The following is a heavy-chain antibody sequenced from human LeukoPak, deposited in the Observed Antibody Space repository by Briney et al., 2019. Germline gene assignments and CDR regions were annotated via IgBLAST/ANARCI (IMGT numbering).Heavy chain of an antibody. D-gene: IGHD3-9*01. CDR1: GGSISSGGYS. J-gene: IGHJ3*02. CDR2: IYHSGST. Sequence: SQTLSLTCAVSGGSISSGGYSWSWIRQPPGKGLEWIGYIYHSGSTYYNPSLKSRVTISVDTSKNQFSLKLSSVTAADTAVYYCARGILTGPIYAFDIWGQGTMVTVSS. V-gene: IGHV4-30-2*02. CDR3: ARGILTGPIYAFDI.